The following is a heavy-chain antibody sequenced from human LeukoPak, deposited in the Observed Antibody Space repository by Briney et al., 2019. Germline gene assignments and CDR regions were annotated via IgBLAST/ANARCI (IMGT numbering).Heavy chain of an antibody. Sequence: ASVKVSCKASGYTFTSYDINWVRQATGQGLEWMGWMNPNSGNTGYAQKLQGRVTMTTDTSTSTAYMELRSLRSDDTAVYYCARDKPPVNYFDYWGQGTLVTVSS. CDR3: ARDKPPVNYFDY. CDR1: GYTFTSYD. V-gene: IGHV1-8*01. CDR2: MNPNSGNT. J-gene: IGHJ4*02. D-gene: IGHD3-10*01.